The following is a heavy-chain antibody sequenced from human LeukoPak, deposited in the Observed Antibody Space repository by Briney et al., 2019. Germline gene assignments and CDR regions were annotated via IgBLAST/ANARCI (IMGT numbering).Heavy chain of an antibody. Sequence: SETLSLTCTVSGGSIFSSNSYWGWIRQPPGKGLEWIGSIYYSGNTYYNASLKSRVTISVDTSKNQFSLKLNSVTAADTAVYYCARGWRGYDYGDYGGLDYWGQGTLVTVSS. D-gene: IGHD4-17*01. CDR3: ARGWRGYDYGDYGGLDY. V-gene: IGHV4-39*07. J-gene: IGHJ4*02. CDR2: IYYSGNT. CDR1: GGSIFSSNSY.